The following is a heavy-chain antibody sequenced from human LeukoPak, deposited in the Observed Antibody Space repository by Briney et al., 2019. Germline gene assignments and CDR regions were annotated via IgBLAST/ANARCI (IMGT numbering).Heavy chain of an antibody. Sequence: GASVKVSCKASGYTFTSYGIIWVRQAPGQGLEWMGWISAYNGNTNYAQKLQGRVTMTTDTSTSTAYMELRSLRSDDTAVYYCARVPITMIVVVTPGDDAFDIWGQGTMVTVSS. J-gene: IGHJ3*02. D-gene: IGHD3-22*01. CDR2: ISAYNGNT. CDR3: ARVPITMIVVVTPGDDAFDI. CDR1: GYTFTSYG. V-gene: IGHV1-18*01.